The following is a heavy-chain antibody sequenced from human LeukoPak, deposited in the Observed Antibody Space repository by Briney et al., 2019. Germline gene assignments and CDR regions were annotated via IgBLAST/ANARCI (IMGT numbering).Heavy chain of an antibody. CDR3: AKCSGGTCYSSLDY. Sequence: GGSLRLSCAASGFTFSSYAMSWVRQAPGKGLEWVSGISGSGGSTYYADSMKGRLTISRDNSKNTLYLQMNSLRAGDTAVYYCAKCSGGTCYSSLDYWGQGTLVTVSS. CDR1: GFTFSSYA. J-gene: IGHJ4*02. V-gene: IGHV3-23*01. D-gene: IGHD2-15*01. CDR2: ISGSGGST.